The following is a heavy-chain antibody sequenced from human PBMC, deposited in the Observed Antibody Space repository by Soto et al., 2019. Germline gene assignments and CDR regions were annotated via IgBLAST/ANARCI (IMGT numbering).Heavy chain of an antibody. Sequence: QVQLVESGGGVVQPGRSLGLSCAASGFTFSSYGMHWVRQAPGKGLEWVAVIWYDGSNEYHADSVTGRFTISRDNSKKTLYLQMSSLRAEDTAVYYCARDGSDWYRRGWYFDYWGQGALVTVSS. CDR1: GFTFSSYG. V-gene: IGHV3-33*01. CDR3: ARDGSDWYRRGWYFDY. D-gene: IGHD2-21*02. J-gene: IGHJ4*02. CDR2: IWYDGSNE.